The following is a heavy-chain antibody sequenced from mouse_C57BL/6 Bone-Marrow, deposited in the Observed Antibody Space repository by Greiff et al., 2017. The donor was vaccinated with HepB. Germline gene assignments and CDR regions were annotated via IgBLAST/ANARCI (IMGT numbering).Heavy chain of an antibody. V-gene: IGHV14-4*01. D-gene: IGHD3-1*01. CDR3: TTFGDYYAMDY. CDR2: IDPENGDT. CDR1: GFNIKDDY. J-gene: IGHJ4*01. Sequence: DVQLQESGAELVRPGASVKLSCTASGFNIKDDYMHWVKQRPEQGLEWIGWIDPENGDTEYASKFQGKATITADTSSNTAYLQLSSLTSEDTAVYYCTTFGDYYAMDYWGQGTSVTVSS.